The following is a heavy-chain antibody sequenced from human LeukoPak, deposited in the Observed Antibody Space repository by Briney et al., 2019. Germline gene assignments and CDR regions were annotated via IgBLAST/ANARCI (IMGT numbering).Heavy chain of an antibody. V-gene: IGHV4-59*12. CDR3: ARKGLPEYYYYYGMDV. Sequence: PSETLSLTCTVSGGSISSYYWSWIRQPPGKGLEWIGYISYSGCTNYNPSLKSRVTISLDTSKNQFSLKLSSVTAADTAVYYCARKGLPEYYYYYGMDVWGQGTTVTVSS. CDR1: GGSISSYY. CDR2: ISYSGCT. J-gene: IGHJ6*02.